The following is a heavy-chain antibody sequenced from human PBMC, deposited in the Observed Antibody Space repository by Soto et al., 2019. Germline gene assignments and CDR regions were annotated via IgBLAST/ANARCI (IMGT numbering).Heavy chain of an antibody. J-gene: IGHJ3*02. V-gene: IGHV1-58*01. D-gene: IGHD2-15*01. CDR2: MVVGSGNT. CDR1: GFTFTSSA. Sequence: SVEVSCTASGFTFTSSAVQWVRQARGQGLEGRGWMVVGSGNTNYAQKFQDRVTITRYMSASTAYMELSSLRSEDTAVYYCAAPYCSGGSCYPYAFDIWGQGTMVTVSS. CDR3: AAPYCSGGSCYPYAFDI.